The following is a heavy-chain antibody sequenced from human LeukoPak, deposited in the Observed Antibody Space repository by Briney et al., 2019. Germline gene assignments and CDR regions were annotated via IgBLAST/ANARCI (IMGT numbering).Heavy chain of an antibody. D-gene: IGHD3-16*01. Sequence: GGSLRLSCAASGFTFSSYAMTWVRQAPGKGLEWVSTISGGGNTYYADSVKGRFTISRDNAKNSLYLQMNSLRAEDTAVYYCARVLPWGLDYWGQGTLVTVSS. V-gene: IGHV3-23*01. CDR1: GFTFSSYA. CDR2: ISGGGNT. J-gene: IGHJ4*02. CDR3: ARVLPWGLDY.